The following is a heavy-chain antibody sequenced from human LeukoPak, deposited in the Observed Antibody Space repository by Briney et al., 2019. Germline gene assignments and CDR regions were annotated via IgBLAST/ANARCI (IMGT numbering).Heavy chain of an antibody. V-gene: IGHV3-23*01. CDR3: AKVDRDSDKPSTNIDY. D-gene: IGHD3-10*01. CDR2: ISGSGGST. Sequence: GGSLRLSCAASGFTFSSYAMSWVRQAPGKGLEWVSAISGSGGSTYYADSAKGRFTISRDNSKNTLYLQMNSLRAEDTAVYYCAKVDRDSDKPSTNIDYWGQGTLVTVSS. CDR1: GFTFSSYA. J-gene: IGHJ4*02.